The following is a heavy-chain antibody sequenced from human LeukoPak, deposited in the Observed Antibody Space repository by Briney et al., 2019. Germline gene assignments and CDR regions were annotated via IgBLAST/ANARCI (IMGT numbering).Heavy chain of an antibody. Sequence: GGSLRLSCAASGFTFSSYSMNWVRQAPGKGLEWVSSISSSSSYIYYADSVKGRFTISRDNAKNSLYLQMNSLRAEDTAVYYCARDRSGSPLLDDAFDIWGQGTMVTVSS. CDR3: ARDRSGSPLLDDAFDI. CDR2: ISSSSSYI. CDR1: GFTFSSYS. D-gene: IGHD1-26*01. J-gene: IGHJ3*02. V-gene: IGHV3-21*01.